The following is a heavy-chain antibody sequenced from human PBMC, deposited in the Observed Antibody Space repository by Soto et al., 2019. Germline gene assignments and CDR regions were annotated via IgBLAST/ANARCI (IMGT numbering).Heavy chain of an antibody. CDR3: ARVTSMVRGVIDNWFDP. V-gene: IGHV1-69*01. J-gene: IGHJ5*02. D-gene: IGHD3-10*01. CDR1: GGTFSSYA. Sequence: QVPLVQSGAEVKKPGSSVTVSCKASGGTFSSYAIHWVRQAPGQGLEWMGGIIPMYGPAKYAQRFQGRVTITADESTTTVYMALTSLTSQDTAVYYCARVTSMVRGVIDNWFDPWGHGTRVTVSS. CDR2: IIPMYGPA.